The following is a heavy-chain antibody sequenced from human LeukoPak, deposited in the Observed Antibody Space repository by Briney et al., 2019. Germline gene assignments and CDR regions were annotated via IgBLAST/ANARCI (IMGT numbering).Heavy chain of an antibody. V-gene: IGHV3-23*01. CDR1: GFTFDDYA. J-gene: IGHJ4*02. D-gene: IGHD3-22*01. Sequence: GGSLRLSCAASGFTFDDYAMHWVRQAPGKGLEWVSAFSGNGGSTYYADSVKGRFTISRDNSKNMLYLQMNSLRAEGTAVYYCATLITMIHWGQGTLVTVSS. CDR3: ATLITMIH. CDR2: FSGNGGST.